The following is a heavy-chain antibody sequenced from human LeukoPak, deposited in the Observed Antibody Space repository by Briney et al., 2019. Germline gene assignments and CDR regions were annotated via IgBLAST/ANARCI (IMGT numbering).Heavy chain of an antibody. Sequence: SGGSLRLSCAASGFTFRYYALGWVRQPPGKGLEWVAVIRYDGSYKYYDDSVKGRFTISRDNSKNTLYLQMNSLRAEDTAVYYCVRATVVGATDSFDYWGQGTLVTVSS. CDR3: VRATVVGATDSFDY. V-gene: IGHV3-33*08. J-gene: IGHJ4*02. CDR2: IRYDGSYK. D-gene: IGHD1-26*01. CDR1: GFTFRYYA.